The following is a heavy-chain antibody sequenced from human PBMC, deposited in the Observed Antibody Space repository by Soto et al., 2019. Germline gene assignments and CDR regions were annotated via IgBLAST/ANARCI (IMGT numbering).Heavy chain of an antibody. CDR1: GGCMSSYY. J-gene: IGHJ6*02. CDR2: IDYSGST. D-gene: IGHD6-19*01. Sequence: EPLSLTCTDSGGCMSSYYWSWIRQPPGKGLEWIVHIDYSGSTNYNPSLKSRVTISVDTSKNQFSLKLSSVTAADTAVYYCARSTGYSSGWYREDQWELLPYYYYYGMDVWGQGTTVTVSS. V-gene: IGHV4-59*01. CDR3: ARSTGYSSGWYREDQWELLPYYYYYGMDV.